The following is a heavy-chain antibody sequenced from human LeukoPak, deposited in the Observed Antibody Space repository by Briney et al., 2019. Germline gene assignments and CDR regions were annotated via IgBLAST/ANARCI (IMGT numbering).Heavy chain of an antibody. V-gene: IGHV3-21*01. CDR2: ISSSSSYI. D-gene: IGHD6-19*01. CDR1: GFTFSSYS. Sequence: GRSLRLSCAASGFTFSSYSMNWVRQAPGKGLEWVSSISSSSSYIYYADSVKGRFTISRDNAKNSLYLQMNSLRAEDTAVYYCARALSVAEEYWFDPWGQGTLVTVSS. J-gene: IGHJ5*02. CDR3: ARALSVAEEYWFDP.